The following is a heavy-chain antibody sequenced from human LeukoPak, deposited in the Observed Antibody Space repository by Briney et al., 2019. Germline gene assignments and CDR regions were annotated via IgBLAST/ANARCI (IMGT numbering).Heavy chain of an antibody. Sequence: SETLSLTCAVYGGSFSGYYWSWIRQPPGKGLEWIGEINHSGSTNYNPSLKSRVTISVDTSKNQFSLKLSSVTAADTAVYYCARGDWPPGYCSSTSCYPFHYWGQGSLVTVSS. D-gene: IGHD2-2*01. CDR3: ARGDWPPGYCSSTSCYPFHY. CDR2: INHSGST. V-gene: IGHV4-34*01. J-gene: IGHJ4*02. CDR1: GGSFSGYY.